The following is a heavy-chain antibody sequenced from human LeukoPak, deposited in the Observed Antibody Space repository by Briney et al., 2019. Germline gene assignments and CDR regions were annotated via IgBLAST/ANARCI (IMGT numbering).Heavy chain of an antibody. CDR2: IDTSGSYI. CDR3: ARGRSITLLRGVAMSDGFDV. D-gene: IGHD3-10*01. CDR1: GFTFSNYG. Sequence: GGSLRLSCTASGFTFSNYGLNWVRQAPGKGLEWVSFIDTSGSYIYYGDSVKGRVTISRDNAKNSLYLQMNGLRAEDTAVYYCARGRSITLLRGVAMSDGFDVWGQGAMVTVS. J-gene: IGHJ3*01. V-gene: IGHV3-21*01.